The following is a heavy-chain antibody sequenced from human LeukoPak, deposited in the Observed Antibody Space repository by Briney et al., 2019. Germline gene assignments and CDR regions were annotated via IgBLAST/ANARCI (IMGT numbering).Heavy chain of an antibody. V-gene: IGHV3-7*01. D-gene: IGHD1-26*01. J-gene: IGHJ4*02. Sequence: GGSLRLSCAASGFTFSSYWMHWVRQAPGKGLEWVANINQGGSEKYYVDSVKGRFTISRDNAKNSLYLQMNSLRAEDTAVYYCARDQSGRSEYWGQGTLVTVSS. CDR1: GFTFSSYW. CDR3: ARDQSGRSEY. CDR2: INQGGSEK.